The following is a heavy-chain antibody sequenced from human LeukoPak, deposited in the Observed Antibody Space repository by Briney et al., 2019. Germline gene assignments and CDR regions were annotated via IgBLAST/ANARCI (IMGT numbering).Heavy chain of an antibody. D-gene: IGHD3-3*01. CDR2: INPSGGST. CDR1: GYTFTTDY. V-gene: IGHV1-46*01. J-gene: IGHJ4*02. Sequence: ASVKVSCKASGYTFTTDYIHWVRQAPGQGLEWMGIINPSGGSTSYAQKFQGRVTMTRDTSTSTVYMELSSLRSEDTAVYYCARESAFGLAYYDFWSGKTKGYFDYWGQGTLVTVSS. CDR3: ARESAFGLAYYDFWSGKTKGYFDY.